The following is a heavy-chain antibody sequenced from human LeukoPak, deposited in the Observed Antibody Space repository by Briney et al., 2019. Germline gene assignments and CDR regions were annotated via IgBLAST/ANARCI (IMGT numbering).Heavy chain of an antibody. CDR2: INHSGST. CDR1: GGSFSGYY. D-gene: IGHD3-22*01. Sequence: SETLSLTCAVYGGSFSGYYWSWIRQPPGKGLEWIGEINHSGSTNYNPSLKSRVTISVDTSKNQFSLKLSSVTAADTAVYYCARGWYDSSGYSRGLDYWGQGTLVTVSS. CDR3: ARGWYDSSGYSRGLDY. V-gene: IGHV4-34*01. J-gene: IGHJ4*02.